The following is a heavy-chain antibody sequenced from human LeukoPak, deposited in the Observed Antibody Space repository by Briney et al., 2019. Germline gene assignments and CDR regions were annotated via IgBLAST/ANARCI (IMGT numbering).Heavy chain of an antibody. CDR1: GFTFSNYW. J-gene: IGHJ6*02. V-gene: IGHV3-7*05. CDR2: IKQDGSEK. CDR3: ARDPYSSSWSYGMDV. Sequence: GGSLSLSCTASGFTFSNYWVSWVRQTPEKGLEWVANIKQDGSEKVYLDSVKGRFTISRDNAQTSLYLHMNSLRAEDTAVYYCARDPYSSSWSYGMDVWGQGTTVTVSS. D-gene: IGHD6-13*01.